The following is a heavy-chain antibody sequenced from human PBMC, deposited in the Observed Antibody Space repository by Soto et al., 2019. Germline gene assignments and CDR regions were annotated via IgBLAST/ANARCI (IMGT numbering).Heavy chain of an antibody. J-gene: IGHJ4*02. D-gene: IGHD6-13*01. CDR3: ARCSGWYGQCYFDC. CDR2: IYSDGRT. CDR1: GFIVSASY. V-gene: IGHV3-53*02. Sequence: DVQLVETGGGLIQPGGSLRLSCAATGFIVSASYMSWVRQAPGKGLELVSVIYSDGRTYYAVSMEGRFTISRDNSKNTLYLQMNGLSAEDTAVYYCARCSGWYGQCYFDCWGQGTLVTVSS.